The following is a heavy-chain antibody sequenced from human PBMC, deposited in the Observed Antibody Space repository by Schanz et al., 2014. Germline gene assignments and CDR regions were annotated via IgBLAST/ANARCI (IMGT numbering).Heavy chain of an antibody. CDR3: VRDAGRDGYNLAFDV. D-gene: IGHD1-1*01. J-gene: IGHJ3*01. CDR1: GFTVSTNY. Sequence: EVPLVESGGGLIHPWGSLRLSCAVSGFTVSTNYMTWVRQAPGKGLECVSVLYTGGSTFYAESVRGRFFISRDSSKNTLFIHMNSLRAEDTAVYYCVRDAGRDGYNLAFDVWGQGTLVTVSS. CDR2: LYTGGST. V-gene: IGHV3-53*01.